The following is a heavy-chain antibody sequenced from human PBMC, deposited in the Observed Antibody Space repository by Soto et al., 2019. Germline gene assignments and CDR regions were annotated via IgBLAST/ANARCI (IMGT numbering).Heavy chain of an antibody. CDR2: ISSSSSYI. D-gene: IGHD1-26*01. V-gene: IGHV3-21*01. Sequence: GGSLRLSCAASGFTFSSYSMNWVRQAPGKGLEWVSSISSSSSYIYYADSVKGRFTISRDNAKNSLYLQMNSLRAEDTAVYYCARDVPRYTLGSPGRAFDIWGQGTMVTVSS. J-gene: IGHJ3*02. CDR1: GFTFSSYS. CDR3: ARDVPRYTLGSPGRAFDI.